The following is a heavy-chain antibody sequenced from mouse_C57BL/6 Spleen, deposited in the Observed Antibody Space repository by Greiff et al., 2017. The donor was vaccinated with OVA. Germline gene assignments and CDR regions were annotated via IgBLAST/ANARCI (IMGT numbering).Heavy chain of an antibody. CDR1: GYTFTSYW. Sequence: QVQLKQSGAELAKPGASVKLSCKASGYTFTSYWMHWVKLRPGQGLEWIGYINPSSGYTKYNQKFKDKATLTADKSSSTAYMQLSSLTYEDSAVYYCATLLGSSYGYFDVWGTGTTVTVSS. D-gene: IGHD1-1*01. CDR2: INPSSGYT. V-gene: IGHV1-7*01. CDR3: ATLLGSSYGYFDV. J-gene: IGHJ1*03.